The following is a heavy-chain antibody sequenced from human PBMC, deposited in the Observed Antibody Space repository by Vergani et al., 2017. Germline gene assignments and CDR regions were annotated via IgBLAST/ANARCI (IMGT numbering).Heavy chain of an antibody. CDR1: GFTFSSYG. Sequence: QVQLVESGGGVVQPGRSLRLSCAASGFTFSSYGMHWVRQAPGKGLEWVAVISYDGSNKYYADSVKGRFTISRDNSKNTLYLQMNSLRAEDTAVYYCAKELNRGYSYGYDGSDYWGQGTLVTVSS. CDR3: AKELNRGYSYGYDGSDY. V-gene: IGHV3-30*18. J-gene: IGHJ4*02. D-gene: IGHD5-18*01. CDR2: ISYDGSNK.